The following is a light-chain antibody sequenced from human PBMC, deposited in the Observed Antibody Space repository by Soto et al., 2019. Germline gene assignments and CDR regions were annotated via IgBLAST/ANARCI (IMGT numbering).Light chain of an antibody. CDR3: QQYHNWPPQYT. CDR2: GAS. V-gene: IGKV3-15*01. Sequence: EIVMTQSPASLSVSPGDVATLSCRASQSVASNVAWYQQKPGQGPRLLIHGASTRALGVPARFSGSGSGTDFTLTISSLQSEDFAVYYCQQYHNWPPQYTFGQGTKLQIK. J-gene: IGKJ2*01. CDR1: QSVASN.